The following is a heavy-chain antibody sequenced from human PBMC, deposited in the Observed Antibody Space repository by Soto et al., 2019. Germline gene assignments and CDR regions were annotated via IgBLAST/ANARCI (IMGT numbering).Heavy chain of an antibody. D-gene: IGHD1-7*01. CDR2: IYYSGST. CDR3: ARDHVAWNYDHYYYYGMDV. J-gene: IGHJ6*02. V-gene: IGHV4-31*03. CDR1: CGSISSGGYY. Sequence: SETLSLTCTVSCGSISSGGYYWSWIRQHPGEGLEWIGYIYYSGSTYYNPSLKSRVTISVDTSKNQFSLKLSSVTAADTAVYYCARDHVAWNYDHYYYYGMDVWGQGTTVTVSS.